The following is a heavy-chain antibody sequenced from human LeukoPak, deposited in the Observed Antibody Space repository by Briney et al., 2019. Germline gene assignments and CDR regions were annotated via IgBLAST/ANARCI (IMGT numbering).Heavy chain of an antibody. Sequence: PGGSLRLSCAASGFTFSSSPMHWVRQAPDKGLEWVAIISKDGSNQYYADSVKGRFTISRDNSKDTLFLQMNSLRAEDTAVYYCARDCWYLVDYWGQGTLVTVSS. J-gene: IGHJ4*02. V-gene: IGHV3-30-3*01. D-gene: IGHD6-13*01. CDR2: ISKDGSNQ. CDR3: ARDCWYLVDY. CDR1: GFTFSSSP.